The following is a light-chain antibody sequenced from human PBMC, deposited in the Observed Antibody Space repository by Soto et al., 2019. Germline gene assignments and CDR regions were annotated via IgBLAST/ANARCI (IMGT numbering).Light chain of an antibody. CDR3: QLYGVSPKT. V-gene: IGKV3-20*01. Sequence: EIVLTQSPGTLSLSPGERATLSCRASQTLTNTYLAWYQQKPGQAPRLLIFDASTRATGIPVRFSGSGSGTDFTLTISRLEPEDFAVYCCQLYGVSPKTFGQGTNVEVK. CDR2: DAS. J-gene: IGKJ1*01. CDR1: QTLTNTY.